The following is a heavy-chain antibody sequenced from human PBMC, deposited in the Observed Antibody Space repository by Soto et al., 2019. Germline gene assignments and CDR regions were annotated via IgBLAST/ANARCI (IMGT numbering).Heavy chain of an antibody. Sequence: PSETLSLTCTVSGGSISSGGYYWSWIRQHPGKGLEWIGYIYYSGSTYYNPSLKSRVTISVDTSKNQFSLKLSSVTAADTAVYYCAKTKYYDFWSGYSGYYFDYWGQGTLVTVSS. J-gene: IGHJ4*02. CDR3: AKTKYYDFWSGYSGYYFDY. D-gene: IGHD3-3*01. CDR1: GGSISSGGYY. V-gene: IGHV4-31*03. CDR2: IYYSGST.